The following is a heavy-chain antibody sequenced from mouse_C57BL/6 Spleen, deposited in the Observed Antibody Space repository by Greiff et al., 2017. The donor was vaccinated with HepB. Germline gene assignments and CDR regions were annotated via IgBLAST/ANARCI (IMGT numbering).Heavy chain of an antibody. CDR3: ARRSDGYYWFAY. J-gene: IGHJ3*01. Sequence: VQLQQPGAELVKPGASVKMSCKASGYTFTSYWITWVKQRPGQGLEWIGDIYPGSGSTNYNEKFKSKATLTVDTSSSTAYMQLSSLTSEVSAVYYCARRSDGYYWFAYWGQGTLVTVSA. CDR1: GYTFTSYW. CDR2: IYPGSGST. V-gene: IGHV1-55*01. D-gene: IGHD2-3*01.